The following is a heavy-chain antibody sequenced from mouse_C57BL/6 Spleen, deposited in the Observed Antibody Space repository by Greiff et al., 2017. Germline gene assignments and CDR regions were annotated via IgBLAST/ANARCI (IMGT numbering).Heavy chain of an antibody. CDR3: ARRGGSSYGWFAY. V-gene: IGHV1-26*01. CDR1: GYTFTDYY. D-gene: IGHD1-1*01. Sequence: EVQLHQSGPELVKPGASVKISCKASGYTFTDYYMNWVKQSHGKSLEWIGDINPNNGGTSYNQKFKGKATLTVDKSSSTAYMELRSLTSEDSAVYYCARRGGSSYGWFAYWGQGTLVTVSA. CDR2: INPNNGGT. J-gene: IGHJ3*01.